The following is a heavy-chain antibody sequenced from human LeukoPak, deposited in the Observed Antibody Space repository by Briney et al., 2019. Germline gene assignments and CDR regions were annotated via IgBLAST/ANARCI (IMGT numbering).Heavy chain of an antibody. V-gene: IGHV4-59*01. CDR3: ARSQSSGWYWNFDY. CDR2: IYYSGST. Sequence: PSETLSLTCAVYGGSFSGYYWSWIRQPPGKGLEWIGYIYYSGSTNYNPSLKSRVTISVDTSKNQFSLKLSSVTAADTAVYYCARSQSSGWYWNFDYWGQGTLVTVSS. CDR1: GGSFSGYY. J-gene: IGHJ4*02. D-gene: IGHD6-19*01.